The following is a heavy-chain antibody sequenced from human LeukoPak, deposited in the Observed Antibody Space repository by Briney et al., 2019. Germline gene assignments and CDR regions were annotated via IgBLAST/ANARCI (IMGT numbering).Heavy chain of an antibody. CDR3: AKSSKAVMYYFDY. J-gene: IGHJ4*02. CDR2: ISGIGGSA. D-gene: IGHD3-16*01. CDR1: GRTFGSYA. Sequence: GGSLRLSCAASGRTFGSYAMTWVRQAPGKGLEWVSAISGIGGSAFYADFVKGRFTISRDNSKNTLYLQMNSLRAEDTAVYYCAKSSKAVMYYFDYWGQGTLVTVSS. V-gene: IGHV3-23*01.